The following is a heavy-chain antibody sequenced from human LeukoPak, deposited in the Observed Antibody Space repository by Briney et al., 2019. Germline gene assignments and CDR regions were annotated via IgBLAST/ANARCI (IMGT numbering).Heavy chain of an antibody. CDR2: IRSKAYGGTT. V-gene: IGHV3-49*03. D-gene: IGHD5-18*01. Sequence: GGSLRLSCTASGFTFGDYAMSWFRQAPGKGLEWVGFIRSKAYGGTTEYAASVKGRFAISRDDSESIAYLQMNSLKTEDTAVHYCTRASYSYGFYGMDVWGQGTTVTVSS. CDR1: GFTFGDYA. CDR3: TRASYSYGFYGMDV. J-gene: IGHJ6*02.